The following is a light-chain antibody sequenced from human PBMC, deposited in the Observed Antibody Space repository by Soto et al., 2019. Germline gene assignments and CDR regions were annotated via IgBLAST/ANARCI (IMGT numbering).Light chain of an antibody. CDR1: QSVRSN. J-gene: IGKJ1*01. Sequence: EIVMTQSPVTLSVSPGEGATLSCRASQSVRSNLAWYQQKPGQPPRLLIYGASTRATSIPVRFSGSGSGTEFNLTISSLQSEDFAVYYCQQSNNGPPWTCGQGTKVEIK. V-gene: IGKV3-15*01. CDR3: QQSNNGPPWT. CDR2: GAS.